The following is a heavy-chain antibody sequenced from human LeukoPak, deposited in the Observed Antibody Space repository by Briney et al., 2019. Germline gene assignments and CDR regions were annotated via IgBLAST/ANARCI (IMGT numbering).Heavy chain of an antibody. CDR3: AKGPIAVAGTWYFDS. J-gene: IGHJ4*02. CDR2: INDRGTGT. CDR1: GFTFSKFA. D-gene: IGHD6-19*01. V-gene: IGHV3-23*01. Sequence: KSGGSLRLSCAASGFTFSKFALSWVRQAPGKGLEWVSTINDRGTGTYYADSVKGRFTISRDNSKNTLSLQMNSLRAEDTAVYYCAKGPIAVAGTWYFDSWGQGTLVIVSS.